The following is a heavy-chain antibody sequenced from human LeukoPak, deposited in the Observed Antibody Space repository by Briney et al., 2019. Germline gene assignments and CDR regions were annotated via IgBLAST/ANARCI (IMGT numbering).Heavy chain of an antibody. CDR1: GFTFNDAW. D-gene: IGHD6-6*01. CDR2: IKSNIDGGTT. J-gene: IGHJ6*02. Sequence: GGSLRLSCAASGFTFNDAWMNWVRQAPGTGLEWVGRIKSNIDGGTTDYAAPVKGRFTISRDDSKNTLSLQMDSLKTEDTAVYYCTTDPRGIAARRRHFYYGMDVWGQGTTVIVSS. CDR3: TTDPRGIAARRRHFYYGMDV. V-gene: IGHV3-15*01.